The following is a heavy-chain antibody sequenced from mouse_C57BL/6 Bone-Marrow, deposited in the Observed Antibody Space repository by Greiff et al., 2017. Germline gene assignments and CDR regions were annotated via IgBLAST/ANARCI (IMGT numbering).Heavy chain of an antibody. Sequence: EVQLVESEGGLVQPGSSMKSPCTAPGFTFSDYYMAWVRQVPEKGLEWVANINYDGSSTYYLDSLKSRFIISRDNAKNILYLQMSSLKSENTATYYCARDAGPFDYWGQGTTLTVSS. V-gene: IGHV5-16*01. J-gene: IGHJ2*01. CDR1: GFTFSDYY. CDR3: ARDAGPFDY. CDR2: INYDGSST.